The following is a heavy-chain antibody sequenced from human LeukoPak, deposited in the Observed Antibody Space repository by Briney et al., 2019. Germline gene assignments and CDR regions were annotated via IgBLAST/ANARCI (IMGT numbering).Heavy chain of an antibody. D-gene: IGHD3-3*01. V-gene: IGHV3-7*01. CDR1: GFSFKDYN. CDR2: IKQDGSEK. J-gene: IGHJ6*03. Sequence: GRSLRLSCAASGFSFKDYNMHWVRQAPGKGLEWVANIKQDGSEKYYVDSVKGRFTISRDNAKNSLYLQMNSLRAEDTAVYYCARDLGDYDFWSGYYYYMDVWGKGTTVTVSS. CDR3: ARDLGDYDFWSGYYYYMDV.